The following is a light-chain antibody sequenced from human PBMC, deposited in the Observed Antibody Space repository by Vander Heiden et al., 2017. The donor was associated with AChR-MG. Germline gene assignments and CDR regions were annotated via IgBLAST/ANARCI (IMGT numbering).Light chain of an antibody. J-gene: IGLJ3*02. Sequence: QSPLTQPRSVSGAPGQSVTICCTGTSSDVGGYNYVSWYQQHPGKAPKLMIYDVTKRPSGVPDRFSGSKSGNTASLTISGLQAEDESDYYCCSYAGTVVLGGGTKLTVL. CDR2: DVT. CDR1: SSDVGGYNY. V-gene: IGLV2-11*01. CDR3: CSYAGTVV.